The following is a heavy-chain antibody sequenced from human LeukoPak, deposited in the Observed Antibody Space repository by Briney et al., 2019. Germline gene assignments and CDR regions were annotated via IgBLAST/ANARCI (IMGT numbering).Heavy chain of an antibody. D-gene: IGHD2-15*01. J-gene: IGHJ4*02. CDR3: ARDRYCSGGSCSHFRGYFDY. CDR1: GFTVSSNY. CDR2: IYSGGST. V-gene: IGHV3-66*02. Sequence: GGSLRLSCAASGFTVSSNYMSWVRQAPGKGLEWVSVIYSGGSTYYADSVKGRFTISRDNSKNTLYLQMNSLRAEDTAMYYCARDRYCSGGSCSHFRGYFDYWGQGTLVTVSS.